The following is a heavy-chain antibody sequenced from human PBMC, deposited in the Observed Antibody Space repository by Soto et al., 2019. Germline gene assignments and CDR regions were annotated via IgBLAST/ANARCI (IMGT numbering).Heavy chain of an antibody. CDR3: ARGGLCMVRTFDH. D-gene: IGHD3-10*01. CDR1: WFTVSSTY. V-gene: IGHV3-53*01. Sequence: GSLRLPFPASWFTVSSTYMRWVLHAPGKGLEWVSIIFSSCESFYADSVKGRFTISRDSSDNTVYLQMNSLKAEDTAVYYCARGGLCMVRTFDHWGQGTSVTVSS. CDR2: IFSSCES. J-gene: IGHJ4*02.